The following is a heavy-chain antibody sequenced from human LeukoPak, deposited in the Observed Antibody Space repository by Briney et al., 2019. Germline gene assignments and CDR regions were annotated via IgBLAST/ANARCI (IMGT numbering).Heavy chain of an antibody. V-gene: IGHV4-34*01. J-gene: IGHJ4*02. D-gene: IGHD6-13*01. CDR2: INHSGST. CDR1: GGSFSGYY. CDR3: ARAVYSSSWFPFDY. Sequence: PSETLSLTCAVYGGSFSGYYWSWIRQSPGKGLEWIGEINHSGSTNYNPSLKSRVTISVDTSKNQFSLKLSSVTAADTAVYYCARAVYSSSWFPFDYWGQGTLVTVSS.